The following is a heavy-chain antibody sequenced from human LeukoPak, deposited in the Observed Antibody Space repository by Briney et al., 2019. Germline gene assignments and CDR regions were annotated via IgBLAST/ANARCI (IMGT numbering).Heavy chain of an antibody. J-gene: IGHJ3*02. Sequence: TLSRTCSVSGDSISSGDYYWRWIRQPTGKGLEWIGRISSSGSTNYNPSLTSRVTISVDTSKNPFSLKLSSVTAADTAVYFCARGPYSYDSSGAFDIWGQGTMVTVSS. D-gene: IGHD3-22*01. V-gene: IGHV4-61*02. CDR3: ARGPYSYDSSGAFDI. CDR2: ISSSGST. CDR1: GDSISSGDYY.